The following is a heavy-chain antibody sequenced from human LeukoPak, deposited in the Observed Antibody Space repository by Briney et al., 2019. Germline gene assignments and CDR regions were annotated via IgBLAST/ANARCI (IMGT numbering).Heavy chain of an antibody. J-gene: IGHJ5*02. V-gene: IGHV1-8*03. CDR2: MNPNSGNT. CDR1: GYTFTGYY. Sequence: ASVKVSCKASGYTFTGYYMHWVRQAPGQGLEWMGWMNPNSGNTDYAQKFQGRLTITRNTSISTAYMELSSLRSEDTAVYYCARDSSGWYHWFDPWGQGTLVTVSS. CDR3: ARDSSGWYHWFDP. D-gene: IGHD6-19*01.